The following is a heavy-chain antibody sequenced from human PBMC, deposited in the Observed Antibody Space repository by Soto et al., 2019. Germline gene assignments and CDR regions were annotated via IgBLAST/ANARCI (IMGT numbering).Heavy chain of an antibody. D-gene: IGHD3-22*01. J-gene: IGHJ5*02. CDR1: GYSISRGYY. CDR2: VYQSGST. CDR3: ARNPYSYESSGYFLNWFDP. Sequence: KASETLSLTCSVSGYSISRGYYWGWIRQPPGKGLEWIGSVYQSGSTYYKPSLKSRVTISIDTSKNQFFLNLTSVTAADTAVYYCARNPYSYESSGYFLNWFDPWGQGTLVTVSS. V-gene: IGHV4-38-2*01.